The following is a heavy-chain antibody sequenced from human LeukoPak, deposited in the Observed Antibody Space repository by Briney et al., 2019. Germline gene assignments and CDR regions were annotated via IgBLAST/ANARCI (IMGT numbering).Heavy chain of an antibody. D-gene: IGHD2-15*01. Sequence: SVKVSCKASGGTFSSYAISWVRQVPGQGLEWMGGIIPIFGTANYAQKFQGRVTMTRDTSTSTVYMELSSLRSEDTAVYYCAMEGVVAAHYYMDVWGKGTTVTVSS. CDR1: GGTFSSYA. CDR2: IIPIFGTA. J-gene: IGHJ6*03. V-gene: IGHV1-69*05. CDR3: AMEGVVAAHYYMDV.